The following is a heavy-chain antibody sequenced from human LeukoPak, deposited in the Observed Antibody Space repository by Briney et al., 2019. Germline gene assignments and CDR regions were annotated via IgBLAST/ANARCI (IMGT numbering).Heavy chain of an antibody. D-gene: IGHD2-2*01. CDR1: GGSFSGYY. V-gene: IGHV4-34*01. J-gene: IGHJ5*02. CDR2: INHSGST. Sequence: SETLSLTCAVYGGSFSGYYWCWIRQPPGKGLEWIGEINHSGSTNYNPSLKSRVTISVDTSKNQFALKLSSVTAADTAVYYCARRFIVVVPAANGDWFDPWGQGTLVTVSS. CDR3: ARRFIVVVPAANGDWFDP.